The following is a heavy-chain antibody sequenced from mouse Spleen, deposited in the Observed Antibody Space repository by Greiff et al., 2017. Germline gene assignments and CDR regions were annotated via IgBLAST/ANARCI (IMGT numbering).Heavy chain of an antibody. D-gene: IGHD2-14*01. CDR3: ARAQGYYRYDGYFDY. CDR1: GFTFSDYY. CDR2: INYDGSST. J-gene: IGHJ2*01. V-gene: IGHV5-16*01. Sequence: EVQVVESGGGLVQPGSSMKLSCTASGFTFSDYYMAWVRQVPEKGLEWVANINYDGSSTYYLDSLKSRFIISRDNAKNILYLQMSSLKSEDTATYYCARAQGYYRYDGYFDYWGQGTTLTVSS.